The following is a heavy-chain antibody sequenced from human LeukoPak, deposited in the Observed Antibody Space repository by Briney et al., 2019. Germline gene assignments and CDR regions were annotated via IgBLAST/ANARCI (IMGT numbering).Heavy chain of an antibody. CDR2: ISGSGGST. CDR3: AKGIRRYYDILTGYQYLFDY. Sequence: PGGSLRLSCAASGFTFSSYAMSWVRQAPGKGLEWVSAISGSGGSTYYADSVKGRFTISRDNSKNTLYLQMNSLRAEDTAVYYCAKGIRRYYDILTGYQYLFDYWGQGTLVTVSS. V-gene: IGHV3-23*01. J-gene: IGHJ4*02. D-gene: IGHD3-9*01. CDR1: GFTFSSYA.